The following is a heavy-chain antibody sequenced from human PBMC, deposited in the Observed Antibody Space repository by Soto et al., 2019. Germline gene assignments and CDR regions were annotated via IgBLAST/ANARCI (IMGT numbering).Heavy chain of an antibody. V-gene: IGHV3-23*01. CDR1: RFSFSSYE. J-gene: IGHJ4*02. D-gene: IGHD2-8*01. CDR3: ARGGGYCTPTSCAIDS. Sequence: LRLSCVASRFSFSSYEMSWVRQAAGKGLEWVSRVSLTGDRTNYAGSVKGRFTVSRDNFKNTLYLEMDSLRPEDTAIYYCARGGGYCTPTSCAIDSWGRGTPGHRLL. CDR2: VSLTGDRT.